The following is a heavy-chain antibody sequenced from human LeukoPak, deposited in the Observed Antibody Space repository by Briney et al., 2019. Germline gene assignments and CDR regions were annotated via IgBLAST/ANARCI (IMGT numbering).Heavy chain of an antibody. CDR2: IYYSGST. V-gene: IGHV4-59*12. CDR3: ARGRLTIAVAGPNWFDP. CDR1: GGSISSYY. J-gene: IGHJ5*02. Sequence: PSETLSLTCTVSGGSISSYYWSWIRQPPGKGLEWIGYIYYSGSTNYNPSLKSRVTISVDTSKNQFSLKLSSVTAADTAVYYCARGRLTIAVAGPNWFDPWGQGTLVTVSS. D-gene: IGHD6-19*01.